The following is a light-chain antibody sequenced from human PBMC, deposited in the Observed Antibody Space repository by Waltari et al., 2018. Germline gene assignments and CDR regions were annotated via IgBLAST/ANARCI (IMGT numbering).Light chain of an antibody. V-gene: IGKV3-11*01. J-gene: IGKJ4*01. CDR1: KSVTNY. CDR3: QQRRDWPLT. CDR2: DTA. Sequence: DIVLTQSPAILSLSPGARASLSCRASKSVTNYLAGYQQKPGQAPRLLIYDTANRATGIPARFSGSGFGTDFTLTISSLEPEDFAVYYCQQRRDWPLTFGGGTKVEIK.